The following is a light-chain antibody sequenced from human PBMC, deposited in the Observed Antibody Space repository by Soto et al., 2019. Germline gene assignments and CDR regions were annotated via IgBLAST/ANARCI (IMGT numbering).Light chain of an antibody. CDR3: QQYGSSPWT. J-gene: IGKJ1*01. V-gene: IGKV3-20*01. CDR2: GAS. CDR1: QSVSSSY. Sequence: EIVLTQSPGTLSLSPGERATLSCRASQSVSSSYLAWYQQKPGQAPRLLIYGASSRATGIPDRFSGSGSGTDFTRTSSRLEPEECAVYYCQQYGSSPWTVGQGTKVEIK.